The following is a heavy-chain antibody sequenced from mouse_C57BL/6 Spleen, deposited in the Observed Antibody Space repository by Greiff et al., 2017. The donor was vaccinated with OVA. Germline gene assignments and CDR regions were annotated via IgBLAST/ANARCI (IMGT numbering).Heavy chain of an antibody. Sequence: QVQLQQPGAELVRPGSSVKLSCKASGYTFTSYWMDWVKQRPGQGLEWIGNIYPYDSETHYNQKFKDKATLTVDKSSSTAYMQLSSLTSEDSAVYYCARGGGTYWYFDVWGKGTTVTVSS. D-gene: IGHD4-1*01. CDR2: IYPYDSET. V-gene: IGHV1-61*01. CDR1: GYTFTSYW. J-gene: IGHJ1*03. CDR3: ARGGGTYWYFDV.